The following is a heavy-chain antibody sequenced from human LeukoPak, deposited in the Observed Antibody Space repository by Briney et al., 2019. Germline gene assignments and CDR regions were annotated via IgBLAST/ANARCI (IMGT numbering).Heavy chain of an antibody. V-gene: IGHV3-30*04. D-gene: IGHD1-26*01. CDR3: ARGSLLVGDTGHAFDI. J-gene: IGHJ3*02. CDR1: GFTFSSYA. Sequence: GGALRLSCAASGFTFSSYAMHWVRQAPGKGLEWVAVISYDVSNTYYAESVKGRFTIARDDSTSTLYLQMNSLRSEDTAVYYCARGSLLVGDTGHAFDIWGQGTMVTVSS. CDR2: ISYDVSNT.